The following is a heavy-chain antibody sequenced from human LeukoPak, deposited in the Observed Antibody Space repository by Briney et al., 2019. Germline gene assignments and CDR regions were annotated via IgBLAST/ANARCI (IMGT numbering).Heavy chain of an antibody. J-gene: IGHJ6*02. CDR1: GYSFTSYW. D-gene: IGHD3-22*01. CDR2: IYPGDSDT. CDR3: ARQEQYYYDSSGTYYYGMDV. Sequence: GESLKISCKGSGYSFTSYWIGWVRQMPGKGLEWMGFIYPGDSDTRYSPSFQGQVTISADKSISTAYLQWSSLKASDTAMYYCARQEQYYYDSSGTYYYGMDVWGQGTTVTVSS. V-gene: IGHV5-51*01.